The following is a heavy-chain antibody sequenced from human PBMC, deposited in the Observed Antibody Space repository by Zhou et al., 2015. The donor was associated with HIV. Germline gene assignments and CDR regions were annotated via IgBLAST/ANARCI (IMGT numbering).Heavy chain of an antibody. CDR2: IVPNFGTP. D-gene: IGHD6-19*01. V-gene: IGHV1-69*01. Sequence: QVQLVQSGAEVKKPGSPVKVSCKASGGTFNNHVISWVRQAPGQGLEWMGGIVPNFGTPNYAKTFQGRVTFTADESSSTVFMELSSLRSEDTAVYYCARASGDRTGWYGDDSWGQGTLVTVS. CDR1: GGTFNNHV. J-gene: IGHJ4*02. CDR3: ARASGDRTGWYGDDS.